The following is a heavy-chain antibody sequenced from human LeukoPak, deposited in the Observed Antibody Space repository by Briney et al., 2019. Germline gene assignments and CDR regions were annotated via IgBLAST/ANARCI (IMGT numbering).Heavy chain of an antibody. V-gene: IGHV4-59*08. Sequence: SETLSLTCTVSGGSICSYYWSWIRQPPGEGLEWIGYIYYSGSTNYNPSLKSRVTISVDTSKNQFSLKLSSVTAADTAVYYCARFKAEWLASYWGLGYFDYWGQGTLVTVSS. CDR3: ARFKAEWLASYWGLGYFDY. CDR2: IYYSGST. CDR1: GGSICSYY. J-gene: IGHJ4*02. D-gene: IGHD6-19*01.